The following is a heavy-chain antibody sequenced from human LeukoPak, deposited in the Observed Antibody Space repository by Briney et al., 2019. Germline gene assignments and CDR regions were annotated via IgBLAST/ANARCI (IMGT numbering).Heavy chain of an antibody. Sequence: GGSLRLPCAASGFTFSSYWMHWVRQDPGKGLVWVSRIKSDGSITSYADSVKGRFTISRDNAKNSLYLQMNSLRAEDTAVYYCARGDYYDSSGYYLWYAFDIWGQGTMVTVSS. J-gene: IGHJ3*02. CDR1: GFTFSSYW. CDR3: ARGDYYDSSGYYLWYAFDI. D-gene: IGHD3-22*01. V-gene: IGHV3-74*01. CDR2: IKSDGSIT.